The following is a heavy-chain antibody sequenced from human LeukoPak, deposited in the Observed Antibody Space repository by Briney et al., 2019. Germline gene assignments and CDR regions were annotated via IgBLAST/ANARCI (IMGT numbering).Heavy chain of an antibody. CDR1: GYTFTGYY. CDR3: ARVVTTVTTSFDY. V-gene: IGHV1-2*02. D-gene: IGHD4-17*01. CDR2: INPNSGGT. J-gene: IGHJ4*02. Sequence: ASVKVSCKASGYTFTGYYMHWVRQAPGQGLEWMGWINPNSGGTNYAQKFRGRVTMTRDTSISTAYMELSRLRSDDTAVYYCARVVTTVTTSFDYWGQGTLVTVSS.